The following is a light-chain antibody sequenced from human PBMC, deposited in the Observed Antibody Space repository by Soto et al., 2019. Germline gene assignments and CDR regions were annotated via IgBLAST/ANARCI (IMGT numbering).Light chain of an antibody. CDR3: QQRSNWPPYT. CDR2: DAS. V-gene: IGKV3-11*01. Sequence: EIVLTQSPATLSFPPGERPTPSSGASQMFGSYLAGYQQKPGQAPRLLIYDASNRATGIPARFSGSGSGTDFTLTISGLEPEDFAVYYCQQRSNWPPYTFGQGTKLEIK. J-gene: IGKJ2*01. CDR1: QMFGSY.